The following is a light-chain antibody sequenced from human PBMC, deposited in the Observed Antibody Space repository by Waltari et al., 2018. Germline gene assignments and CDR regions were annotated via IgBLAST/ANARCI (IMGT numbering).Light chain of an antibody. CDR2: DKN. V-gene: IGLV1-51*01. Sequence: QSVLTQPPSVSAAPGQKVTISCSGGSSNIGNYFVSWYHQLPGATPKLLIYDKNKQPSGIPDRFSASKSGTSATLDITGLQIGDEADYYCATWDNSLTAVVFGGGTKLTVL. J-gene: IGLJ2*01. CDR3: ATWDNSLTAVV. CDR1: SSNIGNYF.